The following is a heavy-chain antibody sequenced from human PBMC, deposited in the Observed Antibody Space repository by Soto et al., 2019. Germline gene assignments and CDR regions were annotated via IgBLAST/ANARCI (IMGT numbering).Heavy chain of an antibody. V-gene: IGHV4-31*03. Sequence: QVQLQESGPGLVKPSQTLSLTCTVSGGSVSSGGYYWSWIRQHPGKGLQWIGYIYYSGSTYYNTSLKSRVTISVDTSKNQFSLKLISVTAADTTVYYCARLSYRSSRNNWFDPWGQGTLVTVSS. J-gene: IGHJ5*02. CDR3: ARLSYRSSRNNWFDP. CDR1: GGSVSSGGYY. CDR2: IYYSGST. D-gene: IGHD6-6*01.